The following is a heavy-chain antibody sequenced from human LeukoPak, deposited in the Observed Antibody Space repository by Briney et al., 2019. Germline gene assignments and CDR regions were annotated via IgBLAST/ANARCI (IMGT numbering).Heavy chain of an antibody. CDR2: IYYSGST. V-gene: IGHV4-31*03. CDR1: GGSISSGGYY. Sequence: PSETLSLTCTVSGGSISSGGYYWSWTRQHPGKGLEWIGYIYYSGSTYYNPSLKSRVTISVDTSKNQFSLKLSSVTAADTAVYYCASGALWFGELPFFDYWGQGTLVTVSS. CDR3: ASGALWFGELPFFDY. D-gene: IGHD3-10*01. J-gene: IGHJ4*02.